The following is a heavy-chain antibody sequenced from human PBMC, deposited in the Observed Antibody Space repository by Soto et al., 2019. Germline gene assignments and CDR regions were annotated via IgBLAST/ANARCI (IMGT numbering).Heavy chain of an antibody. D-gene: IGHD6-13*01. V-gene: IGHV3-23*01. CDR2: ISGSGGST. CDR3: AKDPRRAGYSSSWYKDY. CDR1: GFTFSSYA. Sequence: GGSLRLSCAASGFTFSSYAMSWVRQAPGKGLEWVSAISGSGGSTYYADSVKGRFTISRDNSKNTLYLQMNSLRAEDTAVYYCAKDPRRAGYSSSWYKDYWGQGTLVTVPQ. J-gene: IGHJ4*02.